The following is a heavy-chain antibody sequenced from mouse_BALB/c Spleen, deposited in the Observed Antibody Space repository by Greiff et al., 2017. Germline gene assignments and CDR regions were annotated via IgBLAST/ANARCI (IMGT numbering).Heavy chain of an antibody. V-gene: IGHV1-55*01. CDR1: GYNFTSYW. J-gene: IGHJ2*01. CDR3: ARGGYYGYDFDY. D-gene: IGHD1-2*01. Sequence: QVQLQQPGAELVKPGTSVKLSCKASGYNFTSYWINWVKLRPGQGLEWIGDIYPGSGSTNYNEKFKSKATLTVDTSSSTAYMQLSSLASEDSALYYCARGGYYGYDFDYWGQGTTLTVSS. CDR2: IYPGSGST.